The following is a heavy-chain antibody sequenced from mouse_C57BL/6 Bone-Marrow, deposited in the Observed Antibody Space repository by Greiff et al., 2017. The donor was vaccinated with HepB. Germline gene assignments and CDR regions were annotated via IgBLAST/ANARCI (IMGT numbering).Heavy chain of an antibody. J-gene: IGHJ3*01. CDR1: GFTFSSYG. D-gene: IGHD2-2*01. CDR2: ISSGGSYT. V-gene: IGHV5-6*02. Sequence: EVKLVESGGDLVKPGGSLKLSCAASGFTFSSYGMSWVRQTPDKRLEWVATISSGGSYTYYPDSVKGRFTISRDNAKNTLYLQMSSLKSEDTAMYYCARGWLRRGGFAYWGQGTLVTVSA. CDR3: ARGWLRRGGFAY.